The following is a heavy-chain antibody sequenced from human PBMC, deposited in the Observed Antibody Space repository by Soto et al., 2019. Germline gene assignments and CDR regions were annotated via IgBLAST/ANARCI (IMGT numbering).Heavy chain of an antibody. CDR2: IIPIFGTV. V-gene: IGHV1-69*01. CDR1: GGTSSSYS. CDR3: ARDGGRHSGGIDY. Sequence: QVQLVQSGAEVTKPGSSVKVSCKASGGTSSSYSINWVRQAPGQGLEWMGEIIPIFGTVNSALKFQGRVTMSAGESTSTGYMALSSLRSEVTAVYYCARDGGRHSGGIDYWGQGTLVTVSS. D-gene: IGHD1-26*01. J-gene: IGHJ4*02.